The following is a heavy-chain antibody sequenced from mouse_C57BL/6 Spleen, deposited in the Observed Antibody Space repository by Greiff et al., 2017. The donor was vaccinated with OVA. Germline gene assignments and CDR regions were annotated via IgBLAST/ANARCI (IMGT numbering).Heavy chain of an antibody. Sequence: EVKLQESGGGLVQPGESLKLSCESNEYEFPSHDMSWVRKTPEKRLELVAAINSDGGSTYYPDTMERRFIISRDNTKKTLYLQMSSLRSEDTALYYCARQIAGTGAMDYWGQGTSVTVSS. CDR3: ARQIAGTGAMDY. D-gene: IGHD4-1*01. CDR1: EYEFPSHD. CDR2: INSDGGST. J-gene: IGHJ4*01. V-gene: IGHV5-2*01.